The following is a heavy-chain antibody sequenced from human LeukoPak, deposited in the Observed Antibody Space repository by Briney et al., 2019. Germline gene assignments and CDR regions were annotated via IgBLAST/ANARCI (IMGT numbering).Heavy chain of an antibody. Sequence: GESLKISCKGSGYNFITYWIGWVRQMPGKGLDWMGIIYPGNSDTRYSPSFQGQVTFSADKSISTAYLQWSSLKASDTAMYYCARHRVDINSPRGMDVWGQGTTVTVSS. D-gene: IGHD1-1*01. J-gene: IGHJ6*02. CDR3: ARHRVDINSPRGMDV. CDR1: GYNFITYW. CDR2: IYPGNSDT. V-gene: IGHV5-51*01.